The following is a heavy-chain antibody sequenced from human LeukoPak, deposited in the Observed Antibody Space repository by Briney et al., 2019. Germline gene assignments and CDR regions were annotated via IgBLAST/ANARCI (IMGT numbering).Heavy chain of an antibody. J-gene: IGHJ6*02. D-gene: IGHD3-10*01. Sequence: ASVKVSCKASGYTFTSYAMHWVRQAPGQRLEWMGWINAGNGNTKYSQKFQGRVTMTRNTSISTAYMELSSLRSEDTAVYYCARVYYGSGSQYYYYGMDVWGQGTTVTVSS. CDR3: ARVYYGSGSQYYYYGMDV. CDR1: GYTFTSYA. CDR2: INAGNGNT. V-gene: IGHV1-3*01.